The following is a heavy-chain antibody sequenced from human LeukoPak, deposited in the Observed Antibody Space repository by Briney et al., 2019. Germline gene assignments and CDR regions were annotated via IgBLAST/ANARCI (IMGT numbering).Heavy chain of an antibody. J-gene: IGHJ4*02. Sequence: GGSLRLSCAASGFRFSSYNINWVRQAPGKGLEWVSYISGDSNAKHYTDSVKGRFTISRDNAKNALYLQMNSLRAEDTAVYFCARDYDYAFDYWGQGTLVTVSS. CDR1: GFRFSSYN. CDR3: ARDYDYAFDY. V-gene: IGHV3-48*01. D-gene: IGHD4/OR15-4a*01. CDR2: ISGDSNAK.